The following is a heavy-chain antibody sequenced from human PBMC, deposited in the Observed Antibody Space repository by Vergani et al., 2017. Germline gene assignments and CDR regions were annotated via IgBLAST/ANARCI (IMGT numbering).Heavy chain of an antibody. Sequence: QVQLVESAGGVVQPGGSLRLSRAASGCTFSNFGMHWIREAPGEGLEWLAYIGKDGINTRYRDAVKGRFTVSRDNSKDILYLQMDSLRSEDTALYYCAKYLRDSTDGLPDSWGPGTLVIVSS. CDR1: GCTFSNFG. V-gene: IGHV3-30*02. CDR2: IGKDGINT. J-gene: IGHJ4*02. D-gene: IGHD2-21*02. CDR3: AKYLRDSTDGLPDS.